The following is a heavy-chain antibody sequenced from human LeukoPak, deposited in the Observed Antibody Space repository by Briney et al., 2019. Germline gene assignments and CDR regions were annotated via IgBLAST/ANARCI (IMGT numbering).Heavy chain of an antibody. V-gene: IGHV4-34*01. CDR1: GGSFSGYY. Sequence: SETLSLTCAVYGGSFSGYYWSWIRQPPGKGLEWIGEINHSGSTNYNPSLKSRVTMSVDTSKNQFSLSLTSVTAADTAVYYCARDRWLDFWGQGTLVTVSS. CDR2: INHSGST. J-gene: IGHJ4*02. CDR3: ARDRWLDF. D-gene: IGHD6-19*01.